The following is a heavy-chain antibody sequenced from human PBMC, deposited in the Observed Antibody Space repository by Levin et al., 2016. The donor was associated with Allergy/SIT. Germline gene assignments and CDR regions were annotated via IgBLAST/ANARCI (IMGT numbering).Heavy chain of an antibody. Sequence: SETLSLTCTVSGGSISSYYWSWIRQPPGKGLEWIGYIYYSGSTNYNPSLKSRVTISVDTSKNQFSLKLSSVTAADTAVYYCAGGRYYDFWSGYMGNWFDPWGQGTLVTVSS. J-gene: IGHJ5*02. D-gene: IGHD3-3*01. CDR3: AGGRYYDFWSGYMGNWFDP. V-gene: IGHV4-59*13. CDR1: GGSISSYY. CDR2: IYYSGST.